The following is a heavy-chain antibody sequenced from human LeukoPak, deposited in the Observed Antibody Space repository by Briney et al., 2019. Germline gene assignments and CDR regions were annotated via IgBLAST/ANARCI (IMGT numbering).Heavy chain of an antibody. CDR3: ASSGYSYGY. D-gene: IGHD5-18*01. V-gene: IGHV3-74*01. Sequence: PGGSLRLSCAASGFTLSNYWMHWVRHAPGKGLVCVSRINSDGSSTSYADSVKGRFTISRDNAKNTLYLQMNSLRAEDTAVYYCASSGYSYGYWGQGTLVTVSS. CDR1: GFTLSNYW. J-gene: IGHJ4*02. CDR2: INSDGSST.